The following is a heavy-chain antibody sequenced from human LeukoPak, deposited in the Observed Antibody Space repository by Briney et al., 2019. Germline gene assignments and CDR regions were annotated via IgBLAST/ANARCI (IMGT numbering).Heavy chain of an antibody. J-gene: IGHJ4*02. CDR2: IYYSGST. Sequence: PSETLSLTCTVSGGSISGYYWSWIRQSPGKGLEWIGYIYYSGSTDYNPSLKSRVTISVDTSKNQFSLKLSSVTAADTAVYYCARDTAAGIWGQGTLVTVSS. D-gene: IGHD6-13*01. V-gene: IGHV4-59*01. CDR1: GGSISGYY. CDR3: ARDTAAGI.